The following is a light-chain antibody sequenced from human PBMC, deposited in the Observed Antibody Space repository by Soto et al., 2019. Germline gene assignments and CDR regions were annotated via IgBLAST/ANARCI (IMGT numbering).Light chain of an antibody. V-gene: IGLV2-14*03. Sequence: QPVLTQPASVSGSPGQSITISCTGASSDIGAYNYVSWYQHHPGKAPKLVIYDVSNRPSWVSDRFSGSKSANTASLTIYGLQTEDEADYYCSSYTSSNIVVFGGGTKLTVL. CDR1: SSDIGAYNY. CDR2: DVS. CDR3: SSYTSSNIVV. J-gene: IGLJ2*01.